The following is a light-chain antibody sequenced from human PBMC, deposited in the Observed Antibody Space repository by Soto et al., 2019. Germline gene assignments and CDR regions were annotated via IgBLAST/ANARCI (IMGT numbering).Light chain of an antibody. CDR1: SSDVGGYNY. CDR2: DFS. J-gene: IGLJ2*01. CDR3: SSYAGSNSVV. V-gene: IGLV2-11*01. Sequence: QSVLTQPRSVSGSPGQSVTISCTGTSSDVGGYNYVSWYQQHPGKAPKLMIYDFSTRPSGVPDRFSGSKSGNTASLTISGLQAEDEADYYRSSYAGSNSVVFGGGTKLTVL.